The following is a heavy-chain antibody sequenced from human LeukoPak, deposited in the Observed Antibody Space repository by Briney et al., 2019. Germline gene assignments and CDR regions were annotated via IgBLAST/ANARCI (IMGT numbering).Heavy chain of an antibody. CDR2: ISSSASMI. D-gene: IGHD6-19*01. CDR3: ARGESAMAGPIHDY. J-gene: IGHJ4*02. CDR1: GFTFSDYY. Sequence: GGSLRLSCAASGFTFSDYYMSWIRQAPGKGLEWVSYISSSASMIYYADSVKGRFTISRDNAENSLYLQMNSLRADDTAVYYCARGESAMAGPIHDYWGQGTLVTVSS. V-gene: IGHV3-11*01.